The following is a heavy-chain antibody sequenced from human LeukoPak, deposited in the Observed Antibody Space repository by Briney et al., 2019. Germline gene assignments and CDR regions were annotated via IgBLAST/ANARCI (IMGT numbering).Heavy chain of an antibody. CDR1: GFTINNYW. Sequence: PGGSLRLSCAASGFTINNYWMHWVRQAPGKGLVWVSRINSDGRRPDYADPVKGRFTISRDNAKNTLYLQMNSLRPDDTAVYYCAREVELVPATMGVYYYYYMDVWGRGTTVTVSS. D-gene: IGHD2-2*01. V-gene: IGHV3-74*01. CDR2: INSDGRRP. J-gene: IGHJ6*03. CDR3: AREVELVPATMGVYYYYYMDV.